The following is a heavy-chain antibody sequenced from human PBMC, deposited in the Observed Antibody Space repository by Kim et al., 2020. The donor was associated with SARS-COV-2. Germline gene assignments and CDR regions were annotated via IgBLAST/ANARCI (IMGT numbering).Heavy chain of an antibody. V-gene: IGHV1-69*13. CDR1: GGTFSSYA. J-gene: IGHJ4*02. CDR2: IIPIFGTA. D-gene: IGHD3-22*01. CDR3: ARMQWNYYDSSGYRLDY. Sequence: SVKVSCKASGGTFSSYAISWVRQAPGQGLEWMGGIIPIFGTANYAQKFQGRVTITADESTSTAYMELSSLRSEDTAVYYCARMQWNYYDSSGYRLDYWGQGTLVTVSS.